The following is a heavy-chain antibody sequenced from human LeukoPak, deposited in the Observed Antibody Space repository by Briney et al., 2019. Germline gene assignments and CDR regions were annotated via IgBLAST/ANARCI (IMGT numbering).Heavy chain of an antibody. V-gene: IGHV5-51*01. CDR3: ARQVYYDSSGYYHPDYFDY. J-gene: IGHJ4*02. CDR1: GYSFTSYW. Sequence: GESLKISCKGSGYSFTSYWIGWVRQMPGKGLEWMGIIYPGDSDTRYSPSFQGQVTISADKSISTAYLQWSSLKASDTAMYYCARQVYYDSSGYYHPDYFDYWGQGTLVTVSS. CDR2: IYPGDSDT. D-gene: IGHD3-22*01.